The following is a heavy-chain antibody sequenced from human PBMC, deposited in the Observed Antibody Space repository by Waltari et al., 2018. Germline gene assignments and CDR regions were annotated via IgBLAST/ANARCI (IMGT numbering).Heavy chain of an antibody. CDR1: GGSISSYY. CDR2: IYYSGST. CDR3: ARAQRWLQLGY. Sequence: QVQLQESGPGLVKPSETLSLTSTVPGGSISSYYWSWIRQPPGKGLEWIGYIYYSGSTNYNPSLKSRVTISVDTSKNQFSLKLSSVTAADTAVYYCARAQRWLQLGYWGQGTLVTVSS. V-gene: IGHV4-59*01. D-gene: IGHD5-12*01. J-gene: IGHJ4*02.